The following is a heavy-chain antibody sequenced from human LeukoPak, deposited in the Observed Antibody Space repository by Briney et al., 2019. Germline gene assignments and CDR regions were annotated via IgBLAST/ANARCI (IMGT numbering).Heavy chain of an antibody. CDR2: IFIDGSRT. CDR3: GRGLYKDYGMDV. V-gene: IGHV3-74*01. D-gene: IGHD5-24*01. J-gene: IGHJ6*02. CDR1: GFTVSSNY. Sequence: GGSLRLSCAASGFTVSSNYMTWVRQAPGKGLVWVSRIFIDGSRTAYADFVEGRFTISRDNAKHTLYLQMNSLRAEDTAVYFCGRGLYKDYGMDVWGQGTTVTVSS.